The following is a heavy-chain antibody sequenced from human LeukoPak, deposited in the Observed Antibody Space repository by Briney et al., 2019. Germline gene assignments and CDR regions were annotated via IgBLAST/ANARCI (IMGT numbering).Heavy chain of an antibody. CDR2: IWYDGSNK. D-gene: IGHD2-2*01. J-gene: IGHJ4*02. V-gene: IGHV3-33*01. CDR1: GFTFSSYG. CDR3: ARAQIVVVPAAHAPLDY. Sequence: PGGSLRLSCAASGFTFSSYGMHWVRQAPGKGLEWVAVIWYDGSNKYYADSVKGRFTISRDNSKNTLYLQMNSLRAEDTAVYYCARAQIVVVPAAHAPLDYWGQGTLVTSPQ.